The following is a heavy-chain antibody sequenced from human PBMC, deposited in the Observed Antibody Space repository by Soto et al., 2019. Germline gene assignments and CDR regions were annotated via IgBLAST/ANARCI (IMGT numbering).Heavy chain of an antibody. V-gene: IGHV3-23*01. CDR2: ISGRGDDT. D-gene: IGHD3-22*01. J-gene: IGHJ4*02. Sequence: EVQLLESGGDLVQPGGSLRLSCAASGFTFSSYAMSWVRQAPGKGLEWVSTISGRGDDTYYTDSVKGRFTISRDNSENRLYVHMNSLRAEDTTVCYCARAQPTYSSSYFDYWGQGTLVTVSS. CDR3: ARAQPTYSSSYFDY. CDR1: GFTFSSYA.